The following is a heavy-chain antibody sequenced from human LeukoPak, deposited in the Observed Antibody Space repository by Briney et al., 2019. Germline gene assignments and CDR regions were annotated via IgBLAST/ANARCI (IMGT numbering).Heavy chain of an antibody. CDR2: ISSSSSNI. CDR3: ARDRVAVAGTIPSD. J-gene: IGHJ4*02. Sequence: GGSLRLSCAASGFTFSSYSMYWVRQAPGKGLEWVSYISSSSSNIYYADSVKGRFTISRDNAKNSFYLQMNSLRAEDTALYYCARDRVAVAGTIPSDWGQGTLVTVSS. D-gene: IGHD6-19*01. V-gene: IGHV3-48*01. CDR1: GFTFSSYS.